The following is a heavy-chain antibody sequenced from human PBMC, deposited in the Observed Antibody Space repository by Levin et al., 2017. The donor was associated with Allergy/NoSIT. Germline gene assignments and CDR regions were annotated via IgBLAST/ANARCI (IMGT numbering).Heavy chain of an antibody. V-gene: IGHV3-23*01. CDR2: ITGSSDGT. D-gene: IGHD3-10*01. Sequence: GGSLRLSCEASGFNFDKFAMNWVRQAPGKGLEWVSAITGSSDGTFYADSVKGRFTISRDNSKNILYLQMNSLTAEDTAVYVCAKGRSFSRSYFDFWGQGTLVTVSS. CDR1: GFNFDKFA. J-gene: IGHJ4*02. CDR3: AKGRSFSRSYFDF.